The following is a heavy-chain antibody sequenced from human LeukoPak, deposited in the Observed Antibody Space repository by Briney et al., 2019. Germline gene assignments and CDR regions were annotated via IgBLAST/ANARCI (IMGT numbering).Heavy chain of an antibody. Sequence: SQTLSLTCAVSGGSISSGGHSWSWIRQPPGKGLQWIGYIYHSGSTHYSPSLKSRVTISVDTSKNQFSLKLSSVTAADTAVYYCASRRYYYGSGSYSLYYGMDVWGQGTTVTVSS. CDR1: GGSISSGGHS. J-gene: IGHJ6*02. D-gene: IGHD3-10*01. V-gene: IGHV4-30-2*01. CDR3: ASRRYYYGSGSYSLYYGMDV. CDR2: IYHSGST.